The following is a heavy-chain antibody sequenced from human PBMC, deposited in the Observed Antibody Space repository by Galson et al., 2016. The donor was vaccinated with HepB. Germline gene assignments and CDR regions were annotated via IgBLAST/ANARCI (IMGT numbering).Heavy chain of an antibody. D-gene: IGHD3-16*01. CDR3: ARGDGYDGASHYPAMDV. CDR1: GGFISSGSYY. CDR2: IYYSGST. V-gene: IGHV4-39*01. Sequence: SETLSLTCSVSGGFISSGSYYWGWIRQSPGKGLEWIGSIYYSGSTYYNPSPKSRVTISVDTSKNQFSLNLRSMTAADTAVYYCARGDGYDGASHYPAMDVWGQGTTVTVSS. J-gene: IGHJ6*02.